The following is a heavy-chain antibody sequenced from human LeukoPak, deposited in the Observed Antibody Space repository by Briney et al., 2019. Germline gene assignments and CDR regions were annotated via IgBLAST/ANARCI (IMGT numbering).Heavy chain of an antibody. J-gene: IGHJ5*02. CDR1: GYTFTSYD. CDR3: ARPHKAAVTYNWFDP. CDR2: MIPNSGNT. Sequence: ASVKVSCKASGYTFTSYDINWVRQATGQGLEWMGWMIPNSGNTGYAQKFQGRVTMTRNTSISTAYMELSSLRSEDTAVYYCARPHKAAVTYNWFDPWGQGTLVTVSS. V-gene: IGHV1-8*01. D-gene: IGHD6-13*01.